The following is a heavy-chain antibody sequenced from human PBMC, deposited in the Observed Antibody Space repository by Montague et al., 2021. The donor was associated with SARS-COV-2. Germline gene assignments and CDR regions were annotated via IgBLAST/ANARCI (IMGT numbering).Heavy chain of an antibody. V-gene: IGHV4-34*01. D-gene: IGHD3-10*01. J-gene: IGHJ4*02. CDR3: ARGTEYGSGIYSHYYYDH. Sequence: SETLSLTCAVYGGSFSGYYWSWIRQPPGKGLEWIGEINHSGSTNYNPSXXSRVTISVDTSKNQFSLKLSSVTAADTAVYYCARGTEYGSGIYSHYYYDHWGQETLVTVSS. CDR1: GGSFSGYY. CDR2: INHSGST.